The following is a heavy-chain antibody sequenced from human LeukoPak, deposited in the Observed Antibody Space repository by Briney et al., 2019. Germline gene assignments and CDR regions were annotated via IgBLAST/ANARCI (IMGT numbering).Heavy chain of an antibody. CDR3: ARCTASCYANAFDV. V-gene: IGHV3-23*01. J-gene: IGHJ3*01. Sequence: PGGSLRLSCAASGFTFSSYAMSWVRQAPGKGLEWVSAISGSGGSTYYADSVKGRFTISRDNSKNTLYLQMNSLRPDDTAVYYCARCTASCYANAFDVWGQGTLLTVSS. CDR1: GFTFSSYA. CDR2: ISGSGGST. D-gene: IGHD2-2*01.